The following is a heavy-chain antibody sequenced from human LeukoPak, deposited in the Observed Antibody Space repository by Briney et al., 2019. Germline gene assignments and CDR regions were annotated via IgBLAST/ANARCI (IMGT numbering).Heavy chain of an antibody. V-gene: IGHV3-23*01. CDR3: ARELNGAFDP. Sequence: PGGSLRLSCAASGFTFSSYAMSWVRQAPGKGLEWVSAISGSGGSTYCADSVKGRFTISRDNAKNSLYLQMNSLRASDTAVYYCARELNGAFDPWGQGTLVTVSS. D-gene: IGHD1-1*01. CDR2: ISGSGGST. J-gene: IGHJ5*02. CDR1: GFTFSSYA.